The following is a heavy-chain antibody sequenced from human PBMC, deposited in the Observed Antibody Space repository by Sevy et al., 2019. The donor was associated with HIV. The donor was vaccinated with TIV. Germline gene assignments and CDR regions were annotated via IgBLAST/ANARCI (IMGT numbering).Heavy chain of an antibody. Sequence: SETLSLTCNVSGGSISSSRHYWGWIRQSPGKSLEWIESRFYSGGAYYNPSLQSRVTMSVDTSKNQFSLNVNSVTAADTAVYYCARHPLGNWFDLWGQGILVTVSS. CDR2: RFYSGGA. V-gene: IGHV4-39*01. J-gene: IGHJ5*02. CDR3: ARHPLGNWFDL. CDR1: GGSISSSRHY. D-gene: IGHD3-16*01.